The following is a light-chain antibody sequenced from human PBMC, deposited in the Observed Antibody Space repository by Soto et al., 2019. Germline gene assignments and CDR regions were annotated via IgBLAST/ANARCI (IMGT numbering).Light chain of an antibody. CDR1: SSNIGADYD. CDR2: GNS. V-gene: IGLV1-40*01. CDR3: QSYDCSQSVVV. J-gene: IGLJ2*01. Sequence: QSVLTQPPSVSGAPGQRVTISCTGSSSNIGADYDVHWYQQLPGTAPKLLIYGNSNRPSGVPDRFPGPKSGTSASLAITWLQSEDEAVYYCQSYDCSQSVVVFGGGTQVTVL.